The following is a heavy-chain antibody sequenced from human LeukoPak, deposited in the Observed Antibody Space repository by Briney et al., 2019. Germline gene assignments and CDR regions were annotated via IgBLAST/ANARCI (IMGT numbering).Heavy chain of an antibody. CDR3: AKDRHSNYGAYYYYMDV. D-gene: IGHD4-11*01. Sequence: GESLRLSCAASGFTFSSYAMSWVRQAPGKGLEWVSAISGSGGSTYYADSVKGRFTISRDNSKNTLYLQMNSLRAEDTAVYYCAKDRHSNYGAYYYYMDVWGKGTTVTVSS. CDR2: ISGSGGST. J-gene: IGHJ6*03. V-gene: IGHV3-23*01. CDR1: GFTFSSYA.